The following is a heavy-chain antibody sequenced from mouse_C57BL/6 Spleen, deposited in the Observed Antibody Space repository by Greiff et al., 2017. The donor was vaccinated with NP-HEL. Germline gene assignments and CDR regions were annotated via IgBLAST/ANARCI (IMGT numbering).Heavy chain of an antibody. J-gene: IGHJ3*01. CDR1: GFTFSDYG. CDR2: ISSGSSTI. V-gene: IGHV5-17*01. Sequence: EVHLVESGGGLVKPGGSLKLSCAASGFTFSDYGMHWVRQAPEKGLEWVAYISSGSSTIYYADTVKGRFTISRDNAKNTLFLQMTSLRSEDTAMYYCAREEGTWFAYWGQGTLVTVSA. CDR3: AREEGTWFAY.